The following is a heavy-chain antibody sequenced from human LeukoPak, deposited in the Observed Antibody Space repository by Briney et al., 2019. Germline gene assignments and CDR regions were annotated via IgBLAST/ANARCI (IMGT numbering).Heavy chain of an antibody. CDR2: IYYSGST. CDR1: GGSISNYY. J-gene: IGHJ4*02. D-gene: IGHD3-9*01. V-gene: IGHV4-59*01. CDR3: AEGTGYFDPFDY. Sequence: SETLSLTCTVSGGSISNYYWSWIRQPPGKGLEWIGYIYYSGSTNYNPSLKSRVTISVDTSKNQFSLKLSSVTAADTAVYYCAEGTGYFDPFDYWGQGTLVTVSS.